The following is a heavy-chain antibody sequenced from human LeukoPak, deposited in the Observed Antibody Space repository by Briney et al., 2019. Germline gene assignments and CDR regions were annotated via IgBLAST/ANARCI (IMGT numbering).Heavy chain of an antibody. CDR3: ARDLATYYYDSSGFERVRWFDP. CDR2: IYYSGST. Sequence: SETLSLTCTVSGGSISSSSYYWGWIRQPPGKGLEWIGSIYYSGSTDYNPSLKSRVTISVDTSKNQFSLKLSSVTAADTAAYYCARDLATYYYDSSGFERVRWFDPWGQGTLVTVSS. V-gene: IGHV4-39*07. D-gene: IGHD3-22*01. CDR1: GGSISSSSYY. J-gene: IGHJ5*02.